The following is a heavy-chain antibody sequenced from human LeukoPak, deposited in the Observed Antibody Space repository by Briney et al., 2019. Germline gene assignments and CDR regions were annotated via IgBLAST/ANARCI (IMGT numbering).Heavy chain of an antibody. D-gene: IGHD3-10*01. Sequence: PGGSLRLSCAASGFTFSSYWMSWVRQAPGKGLEWVANIKQDGSEKYYVDSVKGRFTISRDNAKNSLYLQMNSLRAEDTALYYCAKVLGTDKYYYGSGSYYDYWGQGTLVTVSS. V-gene: IGHV3-7*03. J-gene: IGHJ4*02. CDR1: GFTFSSYW. CDR3: AKVLGTDKYYYGSGSYYDY. CDR2: IKQDGSEK.